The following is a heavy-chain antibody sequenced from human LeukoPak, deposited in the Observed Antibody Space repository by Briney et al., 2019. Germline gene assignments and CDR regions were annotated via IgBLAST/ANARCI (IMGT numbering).Heavy chain of an antibody. J-gene: IGHJ6*03. CDR2: ISRNGDNT. Sequence: GGSLRLSCAASGFTFSSYAMHWVRQAPGKGLEYVSAISRNGDNTYYANSVKGRFTISRDNSKNTLYLQMGSLRAEDMAVYYCARARGNYYYYYYMDVWGKGTTVTVSS. CDR1: GFTFSSYA. V-gene: IGHV3-64*01. CDR3: ARARGNYYYYYYMDV. D-gene: IGHD3-10*01.